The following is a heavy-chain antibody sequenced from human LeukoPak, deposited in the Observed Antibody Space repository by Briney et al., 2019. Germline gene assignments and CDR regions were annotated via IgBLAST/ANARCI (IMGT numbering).Heavy chain of an antibody. D-gene: IGHD6-19*01. CDR3: ARVERGSSGWYHSTDYWYFVL. J-gene: IGHJ2*01. CDR2: ISAYNGNT. V-gene: IGHV1-18*04. Sequence: GESLKISCKGSGETFSSYWIGGVRQAPGQGLEWMGWISAYNGNTNYAQKLQGRVTMTTDTSTSTAYMELRSLRSDDTAVYYCARVERGSSGWYHSTDYWYFVLWGRRTLVTVSS. CDR1: GETFSSYW.